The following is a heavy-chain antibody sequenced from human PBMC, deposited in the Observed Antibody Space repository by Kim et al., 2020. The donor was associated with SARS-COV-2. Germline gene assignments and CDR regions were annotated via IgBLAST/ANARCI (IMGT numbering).Heavy chain of an antibody. V-gene: IGHV3-48*03. J-gene: IGHJ4*02. CDR2: I. CDR3: ARGPNYSPFDY. Sequence: IYNAYSVRGRFTTSRDNDKNSLYLQMNSLRAEDTAVYYCARGPNYSPFDYWGQGTLVTVSS. D-gene: IGHD4-4*01.